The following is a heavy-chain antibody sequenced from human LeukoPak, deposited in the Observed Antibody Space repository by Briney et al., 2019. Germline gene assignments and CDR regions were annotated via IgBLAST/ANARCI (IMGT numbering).Heavy chain of an antibody. CDR1: GFTFSNYA. CDR3: AKVVLNYDYDSSGYLDY. V-gene: IGHV3-23*01. D-gene: IGHD3-22*01. J-gene: IGHJ4*02. CDR2: ISASGGST. Sequence: GGSLRLSCAASGFTFSNYAMSWVRQAPGKGLEWVSGISASGGSTYYADSVKGRFTISRDNSKNTLYLQMNSLRAEDTAVYYCAKVVLNYDYDSSGYLDYWGQGTLVTVSS.